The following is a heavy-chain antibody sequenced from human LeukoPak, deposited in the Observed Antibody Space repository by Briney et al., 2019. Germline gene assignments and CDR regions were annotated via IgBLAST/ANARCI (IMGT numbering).Heavy chain of an antibody. V-gene: IGHV1-8*01. J-gene: IGHJ4*02. CDR3: ARGPPNWGYDY. CDR2: MSPNSGDT. CDR1: GYAFTSYD. Sequence: ASVKVSCKASGYAFTSYDFNWVRQATGQRPEWMGWMSPNSGDTGYAQKFQDRVTMTRNTSISTAYMELSSLRSDDTAVYHCARGPPNWGYDYWGPGTLVTVSS. D-gene: IGHD7-27*01.